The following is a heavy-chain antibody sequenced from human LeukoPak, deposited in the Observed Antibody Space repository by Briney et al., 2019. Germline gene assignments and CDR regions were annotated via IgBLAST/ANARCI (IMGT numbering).Heavy chain of an antibody. V-gene: IGHV3-11*04. D-gene: IGHD3-22*01. CDR3: ARDTYYYDSSGYQQDPYFYYFYMDV. J-gene: IGHJ6*03. CDR2: ISSSGGTM. CDR1: GFTFSDYY. Sequence: GGSLRLSCAASGFTFSDYYMTWIRQAPGKGLEWVSYISSSGGTMYYADSVKGRFTISRDNAKNSLYLQMNSLRAEDTAVYFCARDTYYYDSSGYQQDPYFYYFYMDVWGKGTTVTVSS.